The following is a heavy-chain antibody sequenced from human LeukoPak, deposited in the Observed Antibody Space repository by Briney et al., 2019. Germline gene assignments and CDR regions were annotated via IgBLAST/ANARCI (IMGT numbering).Heavy chain of an antibody. Sequence: SVKVSCKASGGTFSSYAISWVRQAPGQGLEWMGRIIPIFGTANYAQKFQGRVTITTDESTSTAYMELSSMRSEDTAVYYCARDRGDCSGGSCYRYYYYMDVWGKGTTVTVSS. D-gene: IGHD2-15*01. CDR3: ARDRGDCSGGSCYRYYYYMDV. CDR2: IIPIFGTA. J-gene: IGHJ6*03. CDR1: GGTFSSYA. V-gene: IGHV1-69*05.